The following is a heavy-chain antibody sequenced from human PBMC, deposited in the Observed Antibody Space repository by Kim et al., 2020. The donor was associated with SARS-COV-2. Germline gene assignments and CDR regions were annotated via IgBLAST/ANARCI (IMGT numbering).Heavy chain of an antibody. Sequence: SETLSLTCTVSGGSISSSSYYWGWIRQPPGKGLEWIGSIYYSGSTYYNPSLKSRVTISVDTSKNQFSQKLSSVTAADTAVYYCARRRDYYDSSLLDYWGQGTLVTVSS. CDR1: GGSISSSSYY. CDR2: IYYSGST. CDR3: ARRRDYYDSSLLDY. J-gene: IGHJ4*02. D-gene: IGHD3-22*01. V-gene: IGHV4-39*01.